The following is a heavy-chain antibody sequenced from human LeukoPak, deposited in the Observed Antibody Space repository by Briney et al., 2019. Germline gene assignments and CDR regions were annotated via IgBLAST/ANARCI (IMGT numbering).Heavy chain of an antibody. CDR2: INWNGGDT. CDR1: GFTFFDYD. Sequence: GGSLRLSCAASGFTFFDYDMSGVREALGKGLERVSGINWNGGDTAYAASVKGRFTISRDNAKNSLYLQMNSLGAEDTALYYCARDLPQIEYWGQGTLVTVSS. V-gene: IGHV3-20*04. D-gene: IGHD3-22*01. J-gene: IGHJ4*02. CDR3: ARDLPQIEY.